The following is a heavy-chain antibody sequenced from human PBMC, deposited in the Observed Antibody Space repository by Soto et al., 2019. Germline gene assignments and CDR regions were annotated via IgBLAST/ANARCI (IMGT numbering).Heavy chain of an antibody. J-gene: IGHJ4*02. V-gene: IGHV4-38-2*01. CDR3: AGQPPYLMGGYGDYVDY. CDR1: GYSISSGYY. CDR2: IYHSGST. D-gene: IGHD5-12*01. Sequence: PSETLSLTCAVSGYSISSGYYWGWIRQPPGKGLEWIGSIYHSGSTYYNPSLKSRVTISVDTSKNQFSLKLSSVTAADTAVYYCAGQPPYLMGGYGDYVDYWGQGTLVTVSS.